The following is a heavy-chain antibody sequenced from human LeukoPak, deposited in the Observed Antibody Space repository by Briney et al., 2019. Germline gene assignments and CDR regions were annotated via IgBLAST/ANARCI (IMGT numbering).Heavy chain of an antibody. CDR1: GYPISSNYF. Sequence: PSEALSLTCAVYGYPISSNYFWGWIRQSPGKGLEWIGSIYHSGSTYYNPPLKSRVTLSVDTSNNQFSLRLISVTAADTAIYYCARSSNNWFDPWGQGTLVTVSS. V-gene: IGHV4-38-2*01. D-gene: IGHD6-6*01. J-gene: IGHJ5*02. CDR2: IYHSGST. CDR3: ARSSNNWFDP.